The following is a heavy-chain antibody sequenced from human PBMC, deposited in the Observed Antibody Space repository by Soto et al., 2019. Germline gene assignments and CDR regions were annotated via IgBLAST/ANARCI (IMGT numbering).Heavy chain of an antibody. CDR1: GFTFSSYA. D-gene: IGHD2-2*01. CDR3: AIVVVPAAILRYAFDI. CDR2: ISYDGSNK. J-gene: IGHJ3*02. Sequence: QVQLVESGGGVVQPGRSLRLSCAASGFTFSSYAMHWVRQAPGKGLEWVAVISYDGSNKYYADSVKGRFTISRDNSKNXLDLQMNSLRAEETAVYYCAIVVVPAAILRYAFDIWGQGTMVTVSS. V-gene: IGHV3-30-3*01.